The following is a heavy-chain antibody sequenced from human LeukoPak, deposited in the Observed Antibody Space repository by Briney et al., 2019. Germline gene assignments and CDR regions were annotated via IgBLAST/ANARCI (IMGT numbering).Heavy chain of an antibody. D-gene: IGHD4-23*01. Sequence: PGRTLRLSCAASGFTFSGYTMHWVRQAPGKGLEWVAILSYDGSNKYYADSVKGRFTISRDNSKNTLFLQMNSLRDEDTAVYYCAREGDYGGKSGFGYWGQGTLVSVSS. J-gene: IGHJ4*02. CDR3: AREGDYGGKSGFGY. V-gene: IGHV3-30*04. CDR1: GFTFSGYT. CDR2: LSYDGSNK.